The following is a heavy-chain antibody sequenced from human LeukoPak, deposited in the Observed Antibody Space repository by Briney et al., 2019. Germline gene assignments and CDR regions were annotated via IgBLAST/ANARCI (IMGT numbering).Heavy chain of an antibody. CDR3: ARSGSRIGTGASFGFES. CDR2: IFYGGSS. V-gene: IGHV4-39*07. J-gene: IGHJ4*02. Sequence: SETLSLTCTVSGDSIYNSDYYWGWIRRPPGKGLEWIGSIFYGGSSYYNPSLESRVTISIAPSKSQFSLNLRFVTAADTAVYYCARSGSRIGTGASFGFESWGQGTLVLVSS. CDR1: GDSIYNSDYY. D-gene: IGHD3-10*01.